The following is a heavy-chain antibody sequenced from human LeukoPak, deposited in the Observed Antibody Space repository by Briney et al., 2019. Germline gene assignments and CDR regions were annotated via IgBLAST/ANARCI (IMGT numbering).Heavy chain of an antibody. CDR2: ILTSGTT. V-gene: IGHV4-4*09. D-gene: IGHD3-10*01. CDR3: ARLRVSGTYLYYFDY. Sequence: SETLSLTCTVSNGSISSDHWSWVRQPPGKGLEWIGYILTSGTTNYNPSLKSRLTISVDTSKNQFTLKLSSVTAADTAVYYCARLRVSGTYLYYFDYWGRGTLATVSS. J-gene: IGHJ4*02. CDR1: NGSISSDH.